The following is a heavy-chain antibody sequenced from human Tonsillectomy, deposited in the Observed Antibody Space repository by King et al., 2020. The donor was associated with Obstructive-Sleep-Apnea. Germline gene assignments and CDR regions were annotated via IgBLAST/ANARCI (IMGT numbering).Heavy chain of an antibody. D-gene: IGHD1-7*01. Sequence: VQLQESGPGLVKPSQTLSLTCTVSGDSITTGGYFWSWIRQPPGQGLEWIGYFYYRGSTYYNPALKSRFAISVDTSKNQFSLKLTSVTAADMAMYYCARGNWDYGWFDPWGQGTLVTVSS. CDR3: ARGNWDYGWFDP. J-gene: IGHJ5*02. CDR1: GDSITTGGYF. CDR2: FYYRGST. V-gene: IGHV4-31*03.